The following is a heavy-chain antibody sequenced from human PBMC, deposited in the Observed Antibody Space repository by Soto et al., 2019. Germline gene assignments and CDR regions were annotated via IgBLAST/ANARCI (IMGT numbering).Heavy chain of an antibody. Sequence: VKVSCKASGGTFSRYSISWVRQAPGQGLEWMGGIIPIFGTANYAQKFQGRVTITADESTSTAYMELSSLRSEDTAVYYCVIAADHYYYYGMDVWGQGTTVTVSS. CDR3: VIAADHYYYYGMDV. D-gene: IGHD6-13*01. J-gene: IGHJ6*02. CDR2: IIPIFGTA. CDR1: GGTFSRYS. V-gene: IGHV1-69*13.